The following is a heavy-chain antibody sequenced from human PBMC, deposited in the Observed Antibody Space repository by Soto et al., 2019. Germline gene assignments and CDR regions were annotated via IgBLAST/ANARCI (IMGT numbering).Heavy chain of an antibody. CDR2: IIPIFGTA. D-gene: IGHD6-6*01. Sequence: QVQLVQSGAEVKKPGSSVKVSCKASGGTFSSYAISWARQAPGQGLEWMGGIIPIFGTANYAQKFQGRVTITADETKNSAYLELGNLSSEETDVYSCAGSRSAPTAEYNWFDPWGQGTLVTVSS. CDR3: AGSRSAPTAEYNWFDP. J-gene: IGHJ5*02. CDR1: GGTFSSYA. V-gene: IGHV1-69*01.